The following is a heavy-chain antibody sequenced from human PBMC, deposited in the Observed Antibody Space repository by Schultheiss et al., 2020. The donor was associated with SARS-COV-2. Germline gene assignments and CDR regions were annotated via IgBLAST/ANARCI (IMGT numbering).Heavy chain of an antibody. CDR1: GYTFTGYY. CDR2: INPNSGGT. D-gene: IGHD3-3*01. V-gene: IGHV1-2*02. J-gene: IGHJ4*02. CDR3: SRGATAYDFWSGYPDY. Sequence: ASAKVSCKASGYTFTGYYMHWVRQAPGQGLEWMGWINPNSGGTNYAQKFQGRVTMTRDTSISTAYMELSRLRSDDTAVYYCSRGATAYDFWSGYPDYWGQGGLVTVAS.